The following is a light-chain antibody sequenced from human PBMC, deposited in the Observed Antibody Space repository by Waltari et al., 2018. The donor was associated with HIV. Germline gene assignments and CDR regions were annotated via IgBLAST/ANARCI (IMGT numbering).Light chain of an antibody. CDR2: DAS. CDR1: KGIRNA. Sequence: AIQLTQSPSSLSASVGDRVTITCRASKGIRNALAWYQQKPGRPPKLLIYDASTLEGGVPSRFSGSFSWTDVNLTISNLQPEDSATYYCQQFRTYPRTFGQGATLEI. V-gene: IGKV1-13*02. J-gene: IGKJ2*01. CDR3: QQFRTYPRT.